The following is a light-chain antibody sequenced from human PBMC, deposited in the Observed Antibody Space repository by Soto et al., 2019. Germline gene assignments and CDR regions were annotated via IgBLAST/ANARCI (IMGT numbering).Light chain of an antibody. CDR1: QSFRRL. V-gene: IGKV3-11*01. CDR3: ERRDMWPIT. CDR2: DAQ. Sequence: VLTQSPVTLSLSPGERATLSCRASQSFRRLLARYQQQPGQAPRLLIYDAQNRATAITPRFRGSGSGTDFMFTSSSLVLEDSAVYYCERRDMWPITFGQGTRLEIK. J-gene: IGKJ5*01.